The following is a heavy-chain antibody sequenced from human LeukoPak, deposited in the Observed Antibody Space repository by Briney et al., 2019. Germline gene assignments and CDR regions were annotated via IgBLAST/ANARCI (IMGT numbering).Heavy chain of an antibody. J-gene: IGHJ4*02. Sequence: GGSLRLSCSVSGFTFSTYVMHWVRQAPGEGLEYVSAISSNGDNTYYADSVKGRFTISRDNSKNTLYLQMSSLRTDDTAVYYCVRGTGYWGQGTLVTVSS. V-gene: IGHV3-64D*06. CDR3: VRGTGY. CDR1: GFTFSTYV. CDR2: ISSNGDNT.